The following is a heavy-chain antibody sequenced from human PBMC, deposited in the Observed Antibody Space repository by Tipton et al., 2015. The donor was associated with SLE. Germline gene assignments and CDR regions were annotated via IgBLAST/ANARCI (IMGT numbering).Heavy chain of an antibody. CDR2: IYYSGST. V-gene: IGHV4-59*01. CDR1: GGSISSYY. CDR3: ARWAGPTVNFDY. J-gene: IGHJ4*02. D-gene: IGHD4-11*01. Sequence: TLSLTCTVSGGSISSYYWSWIRQPPGKGLEWIGYIYYSGSTNYNPSLKSRVTISVDTSKNQFSLKLSSVTAADTVVYYCARWAGPTVNFDYWGQGTLVTVSS.